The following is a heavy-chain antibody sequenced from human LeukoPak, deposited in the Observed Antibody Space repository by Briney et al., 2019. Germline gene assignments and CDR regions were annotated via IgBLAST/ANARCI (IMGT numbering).Heavy chain of an antibody. CDR3: ARETPSGSYPDY. CDR1: GYTFTGYY. V-gene: IGHV1-2*02. J-gene: IGHJ4*02. D-gene: IGHD1-26*01. CDR2: IYPNRGCT. Sequence: ASVKVSCKASGYTFTGYYMHWLRQAAGQGLEWMGWIYPNRGCTNYAQKFQGRVTMTRDTSISTAYMELSRLRSDDTAVYYCARETPSGSYPDYWGQGTLVTVSS.